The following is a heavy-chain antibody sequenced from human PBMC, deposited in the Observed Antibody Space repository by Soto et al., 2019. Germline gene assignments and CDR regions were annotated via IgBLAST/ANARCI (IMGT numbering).Heavy chain of an antibody. CDR2: IIPIFGTA. J-gene: IGHJ4*02. D-gene: IGHD3-22*01. V-gene: IGHV1-69*13. CDR1: GGTLDSYA. Sequence: VKVSCKYCGGTLDSYASSWARKTTGQGLEWMGGIIPIFGTANYAQKFQGRVTITADESTSTAYMELSSLRSEDTAVYYCARDSDSSGYYQLYDSDYWGQGTLVTVSS. CDR3: ARDSDSSGYYQLYDSDY.